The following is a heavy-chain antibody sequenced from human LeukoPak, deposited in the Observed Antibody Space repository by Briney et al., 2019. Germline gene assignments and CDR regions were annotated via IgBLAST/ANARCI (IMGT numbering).Heavy chain of an antibody. Sequence: GASVKVSCKASGYTFTSYYMHWVRQAPGQGLERMGIISPSGGSTSYAQKFQGRVTMTRDTSTSTVYMELSSLRSEDTAVYYCARDGGLEPPSIDYYYYYMDVWGKGTTVTVSS. CDR2: ISPSGGST. CDR3: ARDGGLEPPSIDYYYYYMDV. CDR1: GYTFTSYY. V-gene: IGHV1-46*01. D-gene: IGHD1-1*01. J-gene: IGHJ6*03.